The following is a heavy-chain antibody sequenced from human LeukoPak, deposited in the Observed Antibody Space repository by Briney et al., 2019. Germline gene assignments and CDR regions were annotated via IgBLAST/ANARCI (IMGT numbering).Heavy chain of an antibody. V-gene: IGHV1-69*01. D-gene: IGHD2-21*02. CDR2: IIPIFGTA. Sequence: ASVKVSCKASGGTFSSYAISWVRQAPGQGLEWMGGIIPIFGTANYAQKLQGRVTITADESTSTAYMELSSLRSEDTAVYYCARGRGAYCGGDCSYFDYWGQGTLVTVSS. CDR3: ARGRGAYCGGDCSYFDY. J-gene: IGHJ4*02. CDR1: GGTFSSYA.